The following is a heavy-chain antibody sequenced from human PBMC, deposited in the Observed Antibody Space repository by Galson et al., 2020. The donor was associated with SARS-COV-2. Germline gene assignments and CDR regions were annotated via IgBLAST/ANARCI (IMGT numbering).Heavy chain of an antibody. CDR1: GFSFSSYA. CDR2: ISGSGGST. Sequence: GGSLRLSCAASGFSFSSYAMSWVRQAPGKGLEWVSVISGSGGSTYYADSVKGRFTISRDNFKNTLYLQMNSLRAEDTAVYYCAKDINYDFWSGYVFDYWGQGTLVTVSS. D-gene: IGHD3-3*01. J-gene: IGHJ4*02. CDR3: AKDINYDFWSGYVFDY. V-gene: IGHV3-23*01.